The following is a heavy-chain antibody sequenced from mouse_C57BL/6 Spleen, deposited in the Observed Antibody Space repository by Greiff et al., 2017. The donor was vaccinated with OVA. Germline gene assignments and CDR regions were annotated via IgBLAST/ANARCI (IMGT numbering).Heavy chain of an antibody. CDR2: IYPGSGST. Sequence: QVQLQQPGAELVKPGASVKMSCKASGYTFTSYWITWVKQRPGQGLEWIGDIYPGSGSTNYNEKFKSKATLTVDTSSSTAYMQLSSLTSEDSAVYYCARRDGYDPYWYFDVWGTGTTVTVSS. CDR3: ARRDGYDPYWYFDV. V-gene: IGHV1-55*01. D-gene: IGHD2-2*01. J-gene: IGHJ1*03. CDR1: GYTFTSYW.